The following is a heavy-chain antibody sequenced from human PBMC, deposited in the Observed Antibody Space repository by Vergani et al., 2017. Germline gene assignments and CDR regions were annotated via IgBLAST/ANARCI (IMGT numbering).Heavy chain of an antibody. CDR2: IYYSGST. V-gene: IGHV4-59*12. J-gene: IGHJ3*02. D-gene: IGHD3-9*01. CDR3: ARDQSRGYFDWFSIAFDI. CDR1: GGSISSYY. Sequence: QVQLQESGPGLVKPSETLSLTCTVSGGSISSYYWSWIRQPPGKGLEWIGYIYYSGSTNYNPSLKSRVTISVDTSKNQFSLKLSSVTAADTAVYYCARDQSRGYFDWFSIAFDIGGQGTMVTVSS.